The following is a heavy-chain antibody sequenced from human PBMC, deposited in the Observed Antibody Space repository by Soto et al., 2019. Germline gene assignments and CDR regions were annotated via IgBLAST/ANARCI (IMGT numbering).Heavy chain of an antibody. CDR2: IWYAGSNK. Sequence: GGSLRLSCAASGFTFSDYGMHWVRQAPGKGLEWVAIIWYAGSNKYYADSVKGRFTISRDNSKNTLYLQMNSLRVEDTALYYCANEYSKSSGAFHIWGQGTVVTVSS. CDR1: GFTFSDYG. J-gene: IGHJ3*02. D-gene: IGHD6-6*01. V-gene: IGHV3-33*06. CDR3: ANEYSKSSGAFHI.